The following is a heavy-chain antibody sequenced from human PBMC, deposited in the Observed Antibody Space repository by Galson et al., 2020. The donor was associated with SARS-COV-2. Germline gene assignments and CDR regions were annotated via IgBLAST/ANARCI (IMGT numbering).Heavy chain of an antibody. CDR2: IYPGDSDT. D-gene: IGHD2-21*02. J-gene: IGHJ4*02. Sequence: KVSCKASGYSFTSYWIGWVRQMPGKGLEWMGIIYPGDSDTKYNPSFQGQVTISADKSVSTAYLQWSSLKASYSATYYCARPTLAYCGGDCYPHYFDYWGQGTVVTVSS. V-gene: IGHV5-51*01. CDR3: ARPTLAYCGGDCYPHYFDY. CDR1: GYSFTSYW.